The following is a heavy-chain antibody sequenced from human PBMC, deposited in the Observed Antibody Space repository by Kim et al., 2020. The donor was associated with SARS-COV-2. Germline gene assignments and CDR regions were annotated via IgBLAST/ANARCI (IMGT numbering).Heavy chain of an antibody. CDR2: ISSSGSTI. CDR1: GFTFSSYE. J-gene: IGHJ4*02. Sequence: GGSLRLSCAASGFTFSSYEMNWVRQAPGKGLEWVSYISSSGSTIYYADSVKGRFTISRDNAKNSLYLQMNSLRAEDTAVYYCAREGRNYYGSGSYFDYWGQGTLVTVSS. V-gene: IGHV3-48*03. CDR3: AREGRNYYGSGSYFDY. D-gene: IGHD3-10*01.